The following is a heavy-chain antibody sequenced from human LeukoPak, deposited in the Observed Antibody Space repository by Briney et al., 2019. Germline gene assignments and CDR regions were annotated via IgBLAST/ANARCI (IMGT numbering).Heavy chain of an antibody. CDR3: ASQQLRYFDWSPGFDY. D-gene: IGHD3-9*01. V-gene: IGHV3-66*04. Sequence: PGGSLRLSCAASGFTVSSNYMSWVRQAPGKGLEWVSVIYSGGSIYYADSVKGRFTISRDNSKNTLYLQMNSLRAEDTAVYYCASQQLRYFDWSPGFDYWGQGTLVTVSS. CDR1: GFTVSSNY. J-gene: IGHJ4*02. CDR2: IYSGGSI.